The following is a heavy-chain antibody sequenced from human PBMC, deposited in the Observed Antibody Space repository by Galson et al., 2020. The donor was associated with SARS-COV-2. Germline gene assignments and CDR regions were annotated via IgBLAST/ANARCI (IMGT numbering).Heavy chain of an antibody. J-gene: IGHJ6*02. CDR3: ARQLLKKGVVVVIPVKDYYGMDG. V-gene: IGHV4-34*01. CDR1: VGSFSDHS. D-gene: IGHD2-21*01. Sequence: SETLSLTCAVYVGSFSDHSWTWIRQPPGKGLEWIGEINHSGNTNYNPSLKSRVTMSVDTSKNQFSLRLRSVTAADTAVYYCARQLLKKGVVVVIPVKDYYGMDGWGQGTPVTVSS. CDR2: INHSGNT.